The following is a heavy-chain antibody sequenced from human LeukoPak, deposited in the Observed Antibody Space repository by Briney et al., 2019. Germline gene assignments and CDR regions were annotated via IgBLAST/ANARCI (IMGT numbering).Heavy chain of an antibody. J-gene: IGHJ4*02. D-gene: IGHD2-2*01. CDR2: IYTSGST. CDR3: ARRGRAHCSSTSCPFDY. CDR1: GGSISSYY. V-gene: IGHV4-4*09. Sequence: PSETLSLTCTVSGGSISSYYWSWIRQPPGKGLEWIGYIYTSGSTNYNPSLKSRVTISVDTSKNQFSLKLSSVTAADTAVYYCARRGRAHCSSTSCPFDYWGQGTLVTVSS.